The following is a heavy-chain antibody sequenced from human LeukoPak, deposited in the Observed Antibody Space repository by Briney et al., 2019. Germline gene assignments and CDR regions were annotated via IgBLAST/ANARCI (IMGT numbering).Heavy chain of an antibody. CDR1: GFTFSGYW. CDR2: INQDGSII. V-gene: IGHV3-7*01. CDR3: ATSDDSSGSD. J-gene: IGHJ4*02. D-gene: IGHD3-22*01. Sequence: GGSLRLSCAASGFTFSGYWMSWVRQAPGKGLEGVANINQDGSIIHYVDSAKGRFTISRDNAKNSLYLQMNYLRAEDTALYYCATSDDSSGSDWGQGTLVTVSS.